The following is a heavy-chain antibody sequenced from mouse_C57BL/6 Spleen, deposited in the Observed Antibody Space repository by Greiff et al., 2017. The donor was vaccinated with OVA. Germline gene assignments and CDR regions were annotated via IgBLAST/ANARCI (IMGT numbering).Heavy chain of an antibody. CDR3: ARAGWLLREAMDY. Sequence: EVQLVESGPGLVKPSQSLSLTCSVTGYSIPSGYYWNWIRQFPGNKLEWMGYISYDGSNNYNPSLKNRISITRDTSKNQFFLKLNSVTTEDTATYYCARAGWLLREAMDYWGQGTAVTVSS. D-gene: IGHD2-3*01. CDR2: ISYDGSN. CDR1: GYSIPSGYY. V-gene: IGHV3-6*01. J-gene: IGHJ4*01.